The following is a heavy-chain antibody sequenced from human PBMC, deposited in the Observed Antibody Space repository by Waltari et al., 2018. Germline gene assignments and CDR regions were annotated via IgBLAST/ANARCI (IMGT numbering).Heavy chain of an antibody. CDR1: GVSFSNFS. J-gene: IGHJ4*02. D-gene: IGHD6-19*01. Sequence: QVQLQQWGAGLLKPSETLSLTCGVDGVSFSNFSWSWIRQPPGKGLEWMGENNQSGRPNDNPPRKSRVTISIDTSGNRLSLRLNSVAAADSAVYYCARAPKPVAVNYFDFWGQGTPVTVSS. CDR3: ARAPKPVAVNYFDF. CDR2: NNQSGRP. V-gene: IGHV4-34*01.